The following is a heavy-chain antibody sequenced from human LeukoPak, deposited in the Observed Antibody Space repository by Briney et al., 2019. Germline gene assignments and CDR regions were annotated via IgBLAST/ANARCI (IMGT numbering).Heavy chain of an antibody. CDR2: IYYSGST. Sequence: SETLSLTCTVSGGSISSSSYSWGWIRQPPGKGLEWIGSIYYSGSTYYNPSLKSRVTMSVDTSKNQFSLKLSSVTAADTAVCYCARVEDSSGYYYSSNSYGMDVWGQGTTVTVSS. J-gene: IGHJ6*02. CDR3: ARVEDSSGYYYSSNSYGMDV. CDR1: GGSISSSSYS. V-gene: IGHV4-39*07. D-gene: IGHD3-22*01.